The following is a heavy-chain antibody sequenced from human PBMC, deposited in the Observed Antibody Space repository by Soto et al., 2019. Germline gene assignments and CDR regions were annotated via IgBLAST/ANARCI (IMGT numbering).Heavy chain of an antibody. CDR2: IIPIFGTA. V-gene: IGHV1-69*13. D-gene: IGHD3-22*01. CDR3: ARGSDSSGYYYVNSYYYGMDV. CDR1: GGTFSSYA. J-gene: IGHJ6*02. Sequence: SVKVSCKASGGTFSSYAISWVRQAPGQGLEWMGGIIPIFGTANYAQKFQGRVTITAGESTSTAYMELSSLRSEDTAVYYCARGSDSSGYYYVNSYYYGMDVWGQGTTVTVSS.